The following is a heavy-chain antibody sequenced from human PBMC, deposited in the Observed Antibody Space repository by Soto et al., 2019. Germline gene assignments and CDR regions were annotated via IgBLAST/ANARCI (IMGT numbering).Heavy chain of an antibody. CDR1: GFTFSSYA. CDR2: ISAGYSI. Sequence: VHLLESGGGLVQPGGSLRLSCAASGFTFSSYAMSWVRQAPGKGLEWVSGISAGYSIYYADSVKGRFTVSRDNSKNTLYLQMNSLRAEDTAVYYCAKHKGYNYGIDYWGQGTLVTVSS. J-gene: IGHJ4*02. V-gene: IGHV3-23*01. D-gene: IGHD5-18*01. CDR3: AKHKGYNYGIDY.